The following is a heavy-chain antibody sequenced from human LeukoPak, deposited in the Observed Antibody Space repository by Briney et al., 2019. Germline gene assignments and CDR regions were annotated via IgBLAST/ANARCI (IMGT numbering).Heavy chain of an antibody. J-gene: IGHJ4*02. V-gene: IGHV3-23*01. CDR3: ATGGSGWYRPFNY. D-gene: IGHD6-19*01. CDR2: INSAGGDT. Sequence: PGGSLRLSCTASGFAFSSYAMNWVRQAPGEGLWWGSAINSAGGDTFYADSVKGRFTISSDNSKNTLYLQMNSLRVEDTVVYYCATGGSGWYRPFNYWGQGTLVTVSS. CDR1: GFAFSSYA.